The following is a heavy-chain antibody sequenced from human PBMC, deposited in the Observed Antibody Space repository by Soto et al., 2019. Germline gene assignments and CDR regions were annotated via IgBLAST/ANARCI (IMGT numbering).Heavy chain of an antibody. V-gene: IGHV4-34*01. J-gene: IGHJ5*02. CDR2: INHSGST. Sequence: PSETLSLTCAVYGGSFSGYYWSWIRQPPGKGLEWIGEINHSGSTNYNPSLKSRVTISVDTSKNQFSLKLSSVTAADTAVYYCARGSVRSSWYNWFDPWGQGTLVTVSS. CDR1: GGSFSGYY. D-gene: IGHD6-13*01. CDR3: ARGSVRSSWYNWFDP.